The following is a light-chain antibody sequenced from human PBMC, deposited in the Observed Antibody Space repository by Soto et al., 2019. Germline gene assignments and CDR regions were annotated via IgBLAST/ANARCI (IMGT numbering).Light chain of an antibody. J-gene: IGKJ1*01. CDR3: QQYNAYPWT. CDR2: KAS. Sequence: DVQMTQSPSTLSASVGDRVTITCRAGQSISSWLAWYQQKPGKAPKLLIYKASTLESGVPSNFSGSGSGTEFSLTISSLQPEDFATYYCQQYNAYPWTFGQGTKVDIK. CDR1: QSISSW. V-gene: IGKV1-5*03.